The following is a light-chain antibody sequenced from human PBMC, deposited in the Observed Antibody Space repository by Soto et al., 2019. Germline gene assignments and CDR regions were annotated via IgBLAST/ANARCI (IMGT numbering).Light chain of an antibody. Sequence: DIQMTQSPSTLSASVGDRVTMTCRASQSISNWLAWYQQKPGKAPKVLIYKASILEGGVPSRFSGSGSGTEFTLTISSLQPDDFATYYCQQLNSYPLTFGGGTKVDIK. V-gene: IGKV1-5*03. CDR1: QSISNW. J-gene: IGKJ4*01. CDR3: QQLNSYPLT. CDR2: KAS.